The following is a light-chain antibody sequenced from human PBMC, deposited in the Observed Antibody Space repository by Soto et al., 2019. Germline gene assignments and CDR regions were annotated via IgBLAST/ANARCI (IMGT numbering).Light chain of an antibody. Sequence: EIVLTQSPATLSLSPGERATLSCRASQSVSSNLAWYQQKPGQAPRLLIYGASTRATGIPVRFSGSGSGTEFTLTISSLQSEDFALYYCQQYNNWPITFGQGTRLEIK. J-gene: IGKJ5*01. CDR2: GAS. CDR1: QSVSSN. CDR3: QQYNNWPIT. V-gene: IGKV3-15*01.